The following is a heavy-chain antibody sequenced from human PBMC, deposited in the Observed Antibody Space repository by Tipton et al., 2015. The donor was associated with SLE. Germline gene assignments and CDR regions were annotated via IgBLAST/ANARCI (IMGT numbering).Heavy chain of an antibody. V-gene: IGHV1-18*01. CDR1: GYTFPSFG. D-gene: IGHD6-19*01. CDR2: ISAYSGNT. CDR3: AGGCAYSSAWYVDN. J-gene: IGHJ4*02. Sequence: QLVQSGAEVKTPGASVKVSCKASGYTFPSFGISWVRQAPGQGLEWMGWISAYSGNTNYAQKVQGRVTMTTDTSTTTAYMELRSLRSDDTAVYYCAGGCAYSSAWYVDNWGQGTLVTVSS.